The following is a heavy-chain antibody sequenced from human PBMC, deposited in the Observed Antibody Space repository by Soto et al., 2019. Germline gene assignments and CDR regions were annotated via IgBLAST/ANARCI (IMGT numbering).Heavy chain of an antibody. CDR2: MNPNSGNT. J-gene: IGHJ6*03. V-gene: IGHV1-8*01. D-gene: IGHD3-10*01. CDR1: GYTFTSYD. Sequence: ASVKVSCKASGYTFTSYDINWVRQATGQGLEWMGWMNPNSGNTGYAQKFQGRVTMTRNTSISTAYMELSSLRSEDTAVYYCARARRMVRGVIITEKYYYYYMDVWGKGTTVTVSS. CDR3: ARARRMVRGVIITEKYYYYYMDV.